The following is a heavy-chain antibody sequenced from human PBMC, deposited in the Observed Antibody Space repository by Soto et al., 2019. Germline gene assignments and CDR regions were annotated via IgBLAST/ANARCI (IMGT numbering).Heavy chain of an antibody. J-gene: IGHJ6*02. V-gene: IGHV1-18*04. Sequence: QVQLVQSGAEVKKPGASLKVSCKAPGYSFSDSAIAWGRQAPGQGLAGGGWISTYNGNTNYAQKFQGRVTMTTDTSANTAYMELRSLRSDDTAMYYCARYGYSSGWYLGTGMDVWGQGTPVTVSS. CDR3: ARYGYSSGWYLGTGMDV. CDR1: GYSFSDSA. D-gene: IGHD6-19*01. CDR2: ISTYNGNT.